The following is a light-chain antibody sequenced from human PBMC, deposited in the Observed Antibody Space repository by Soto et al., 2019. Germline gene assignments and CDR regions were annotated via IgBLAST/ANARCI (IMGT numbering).Light chain of an antibody. CDR1: SSDIGASNF. Sequence: QSALTQPPSAPGSPGQSVTISCTGTSSDIGASNFVSWYQQHPGKAPKLVIYEVTKRPSGVPDRFSGSKFGNTASLTVSGLQTEDEADYYCSSYTTSTTLIVFGTGTKLTVL. CDR3: SSYTTSTTLIV. CDR2: EVT. J-gene: IGLJ1*01. V-gene: IGLV2-8*01.